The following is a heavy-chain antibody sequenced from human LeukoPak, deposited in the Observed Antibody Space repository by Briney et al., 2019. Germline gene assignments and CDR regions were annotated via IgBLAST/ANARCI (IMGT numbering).Heavy chain of an antibody. CDR1: GGSFSGYY. Sequence: PSETLSLTCAVYGGSFSGYYWSWIRQPPGKGLEWIGEINHSGSTNYNPSLKSRVTISVDTSKNQFSLKLSSVTAADMAVYYCARGEMANPLDYWGQGTLVTVSS. V-gene: IGHV4-34*01. CDR3: ARGEMANPLDY. J-gene: IGHJ4*02. D-gene: IGHD5-24*01. CDR2: INHSGST.